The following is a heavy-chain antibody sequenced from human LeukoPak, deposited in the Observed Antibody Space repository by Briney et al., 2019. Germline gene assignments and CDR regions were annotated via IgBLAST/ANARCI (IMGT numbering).Heavy chain of an antibody. CDR2: IYWDDGK. Sequence: ESGPTLVKPTQTLTLTCTFSGLSLSTSGVGVGWIRQPPGKALEWLALIYWDDGKRYSPSLKSRLTITKDTSKNQVVLTMTNMDSVDTATYYCAHRSAAGSGSYDAFDIWGQGTMVTVSS. D-gene: IGHD3-10*01. CDR1: GLSLSTSGVG. V-gene: IGHV2-5*02. CDR3: AHRSAAGSGSYDAFDI. J-gene: IGHJ3*02.